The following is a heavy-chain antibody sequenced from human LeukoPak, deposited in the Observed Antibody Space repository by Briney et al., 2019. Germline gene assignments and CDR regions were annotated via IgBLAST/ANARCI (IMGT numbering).Heavy chain of an antibody. CDR3: AKHPWLRTFDY. CDR2: ISGSGGST. V-gene: IGHV3-23*01. CDR1: GFTFSSYS. J-gene: IGHJ4*02. Sequence: GGSLRLSCAASGFTFSSYSMSWVRQAPGKGLEWVSAISGSGGSTYYADSVKGRFTIPRDNSKNTLYLQMNSLRAEDTAVYYCAKHPWLRTFDYWGQGTLVTVSS. D-gene: IGHD5-12*01.